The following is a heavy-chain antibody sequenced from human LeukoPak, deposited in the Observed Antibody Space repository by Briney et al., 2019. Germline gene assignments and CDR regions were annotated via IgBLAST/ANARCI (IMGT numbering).Heavy chain of an antibody. CDR1: GFTFSSYW. CDR3: ARVYCSGDNCWFDY. CDR2: LNSDGSST. J-gene: IGHJ4*02. D-gene: IGHD2-15*01. V-gene: IGHV3-74*01. Sequence: PGGSPRLSCAASGFTFSSYWLHWVRQAPGKGLVWVSRLNSDGSSTSYADSVKGRFTISRDNAKNTLYLQMNSLRAEDTAVYYCARVYCSGDNCWFDYWGQGTLVTVSS.